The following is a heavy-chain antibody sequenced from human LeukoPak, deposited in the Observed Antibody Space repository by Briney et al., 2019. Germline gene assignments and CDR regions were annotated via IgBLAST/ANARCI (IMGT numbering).Heavy chain of an antibody. CDR3: AREQPDYGDYYDAFDI. CDR2: IIPIFGTA. D-gene: IGHD4-17*01. CDR1: GGTFSSYA. Sequence: SVKVSCKASGGTFSSYAISWVRQAPGQGLEWMGGIIPIFGTANYAQKFQGRVTITTDESTSTAYMELSSLRSEDTAVYYCAREQPDYGDYYDAFDIWGQGTMATVSS. J-gene: IGHJ3*02. V-gene: IGHV1-69*05.